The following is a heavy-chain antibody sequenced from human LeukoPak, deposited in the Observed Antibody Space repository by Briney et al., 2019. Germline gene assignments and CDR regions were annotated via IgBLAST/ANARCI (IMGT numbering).Heavy chain of an antibody. Sequence: GGSLRLSCAASGFTFSSYAMSWVRQAPGKGLEWVSAISGSSGATYYADSVKGRFTISRDNSKNTLYLQMNSLRAEDTAVYYCAKDGYCSSTSCYPAPYWGQGTLVTVSS. CDR3: AKDGYCSSTSCYPAPY. J-gene: IGHJ4*02. D-gene: IGHD2-2*01. V-gene: IGHV3-23*01. CDR2: ISGSSGAT. CDR1: GFTFSSYA.